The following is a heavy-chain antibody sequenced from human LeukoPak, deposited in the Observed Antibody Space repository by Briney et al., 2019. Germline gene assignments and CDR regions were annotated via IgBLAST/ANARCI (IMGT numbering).Heavy chain of an antibody. Sequence: TCSTYVMSWVRQAPGKGLEWIGSIYYSGSTYYNPSLKSRVTISVDTSKNQFSLKLSSVTAADTAVYYCARESTFYYYGMDVWGQGTTVTVSS. CDR3: ARESTFYYYGMDV. V-gene: IGHV4-39*01. CDR2: IYYSGST. D-gene: IGHD5/OR15-5a*01. J-gene: IGHJ6*02. CDR1: TCSTYV.